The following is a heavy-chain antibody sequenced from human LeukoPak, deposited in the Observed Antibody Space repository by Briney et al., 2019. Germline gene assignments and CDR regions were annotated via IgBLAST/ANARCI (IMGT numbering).Heavy chain of an antibody. V-gene: IGHV4-39*01. J-gene: IGHJ4*02. CDR1: GGSISSSSYY. D-gene: IGHD1-1*01. CDR2: IYYSGST. CDR3: ARRRWTPDY. Sequence: KASETLSLTCTVSGGSISSSSYYWGWIRQPPGKGLEWIGNIYYSGSTYYNPSLKSRVTISVDTSKNQFSLKLSSVTAADTAVYYCARRRWTPDYWGQGTLVTVSS.